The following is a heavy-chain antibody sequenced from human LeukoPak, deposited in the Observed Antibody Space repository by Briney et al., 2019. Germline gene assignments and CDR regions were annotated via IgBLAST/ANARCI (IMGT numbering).Heavy chain of an antibody. CDR1: RFTFSFYA. V-gene: IGHV3-23*01. J-gene: IGHJ3*01. D-gene: IGHD6-13*01. Sequence: GGSLRLSCAASRFTFSFYAMSWVRQAPGKGLEWVSTISGSAGSTYCADSVKGRFTISRDISENTLYLQMNSLGVEDTALYYCAKGRSYSSTPDAFDVWGQGTMVTISS. CDR2: ISGSAGST. CDR3: AKGRSYSSTPDAFDV.